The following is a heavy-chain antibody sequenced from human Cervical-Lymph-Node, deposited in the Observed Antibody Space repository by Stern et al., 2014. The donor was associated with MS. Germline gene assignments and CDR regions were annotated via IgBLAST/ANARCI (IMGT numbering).Heavy chain of an antibody. J-gene: IGHJ5*02. CDR1: GYTFTSYY. D-gene: IGHD6-6*01. V-gene: IGHV1-46*03. CDR3: ARVQYEYSSSSDFWFDP. Sequence: DQLVESEAEVKKPGASVKVSCKASGYTFTSYYMHWVRQAPGQGLEWMGIINPSGGSTSYAQKFQGRVTMTRDTSTSTVYMELSSLRSEDTAVYYCARVQYEYSSSSDFWFDPWGQGTLVTVSS. CDR2: INPSGGST.